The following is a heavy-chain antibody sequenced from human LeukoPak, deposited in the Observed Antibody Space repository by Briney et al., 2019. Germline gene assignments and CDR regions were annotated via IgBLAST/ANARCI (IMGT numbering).Heavy chain of an antibody. CDR2: INHSGST. CDR1: GGSFSGYY. Sequence: PSETLSLTCAVYGGSFSGYYWSWIRQPPGKGLEWIGEINHSGSTNYNPSLKSRVTISVGTSKNQFSLKLSSVTAADTAVYYCARGIGYYLDYWGQGTLVTVSS. CDR3: ARGIGYYLDY. D-gene: IGHD3-22*01. J-gene: IGHJ4*02. V-gene: IGHV4-34*01.